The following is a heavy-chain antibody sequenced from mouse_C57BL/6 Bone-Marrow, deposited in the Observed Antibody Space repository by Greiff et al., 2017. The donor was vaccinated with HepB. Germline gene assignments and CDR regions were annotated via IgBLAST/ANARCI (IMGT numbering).Heavy chain of an antibody. V-gene: IGHV1-50*01. J-gene: IGHJ2*01. Sequence: QVQLQQPGAELVKPGASVKLSCKASGYTFTSYWMQWVKQRPGQGLEWIGEIDPSDSYTTYNQKFKGKATLTVDTSSSTAYMQLSSLTSEDSAVYYCAREDYYGRFFDYWGQGTTLTVSS. D-gene: IGHD1-1*01. CDR1: GYTFTSYW. CDR2: IDPSDSYT. CDR3: AREDYYGRFFDY.